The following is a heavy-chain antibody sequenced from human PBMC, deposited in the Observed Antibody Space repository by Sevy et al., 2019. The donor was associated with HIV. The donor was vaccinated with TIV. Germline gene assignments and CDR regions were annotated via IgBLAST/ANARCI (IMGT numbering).Heavy chain of an antibody. CDR2: ISAYNGNT. J-gene: IGHJ6*03. D-gene: IGHD3-22*01. CDR3: ARALDMINYYYYMDV. CDR1: GYTFTSYG. V-gene: IGHV1-18*01. Sequence: ASVKVSCKASGYTFTSYGISWVRQAPGQGLEWMGWISAYNGNTNYAQKLQGRVTMTTDTSTSTAYMELRSLRSDDTAVYYGARALDMINYYYYMDVWGKGTTVTVSS.